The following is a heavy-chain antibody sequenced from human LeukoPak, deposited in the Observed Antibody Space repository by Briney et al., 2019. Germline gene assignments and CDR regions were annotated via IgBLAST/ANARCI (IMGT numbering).Heavy chain of an antibody. J-gene: IGHJ5*02. V-gene: IGHV3-23*01. CDR2: ISNGKT. Sequence: GGSLRLSCAASGFTFSSYAMSWVRQAPGKGLEWVSAISNGKTYYADSVRGRFAISRDDSTNTVYLHMNSLRDEDTALYHCVREAGYCAPVCVKTNWFDPWGQGTLVTVSS. CDR1: GFTFSSYA. D-gene: IGHD2-15*01. CDR3: VREAGYCAPVCVKTNWFDP.